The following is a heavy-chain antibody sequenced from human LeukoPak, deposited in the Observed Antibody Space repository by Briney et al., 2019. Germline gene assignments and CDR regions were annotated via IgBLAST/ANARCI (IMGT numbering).Heavy chain of an antibody. CDR3: ARVLPSWYYYYYGMDV. J-gene: IGHJ6*02. Sequence: ASVTVSCKASRYTFTSYDINWVRQAAGQGLEWMGWMNPNSGNTGYAQTFQGRVTMTRNTSISTAYMELSSLRSEDTAVYYCARVLPSWYYYYYGMDVWGQGTTVTVSS. V-gene: IGHV1-8*01. CDR1: RYTFTSYD. CDR2: MNPNSGNT. D-gene: IGHD2-2*01.